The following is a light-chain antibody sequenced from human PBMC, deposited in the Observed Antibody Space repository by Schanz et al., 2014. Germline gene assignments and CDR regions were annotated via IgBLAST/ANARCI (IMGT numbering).Light chain of an antibody. CDR3: NSYTSSTTLI. CDR2: EGS. Sequence: QSALTQPASVSGSPGQSITISCTGTSSDVGSYNLVSWYQQHPGKAPKLMIYEGSKRPSGVSNRFSGSKSGSTASLTISGLQADDEADYYCNSYTSSTTLIFGGGTKLTVL. J-gene: IGLJ2*01. V-gene: IGLV2-14*02. CDR1: SSDVGSYNL.